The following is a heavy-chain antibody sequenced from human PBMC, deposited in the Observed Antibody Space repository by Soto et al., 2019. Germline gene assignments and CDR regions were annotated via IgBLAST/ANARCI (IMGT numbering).Heavy chain of an antibody. CDR2: INPNSGGT. V-gene: IGHV1-2*04. CDR1: GYTFTGYY. CDR3: ARSPGGSGTYEGGHFDL. J-gene: IGHJ2*01. D-gene: IGHD3-10*01. Sequence: QVQLVQSGAEVKKPGASVKVSCKASGYTFTGYYMHWVRQAPGQGLEWMGWINPNSGGTNYAQKFQGWVTMTRETSISTAYMELSRLRSDDTAVYYCARSPGGSGTYEGGHFDLWGRGTLVTVSS.